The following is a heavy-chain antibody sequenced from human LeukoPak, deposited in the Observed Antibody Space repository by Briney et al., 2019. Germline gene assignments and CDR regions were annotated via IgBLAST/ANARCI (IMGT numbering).Heavy chain of an antibody. CDR3: ARVYGSGSYYFDY. CDR1: EFTFSIYA. CDR2: IYHSGST. V-gene: IGHV4-4*02. D-gene: IGHD3-10*01. J-gene: IGHJ4*02. Sequence: PGRSLRLSCAASEFTFSIYAMHWVRQPPGKGLEWIGEIYHSGSTNYNPSLKSRVTISVDKSKNQFSLKLSSVTAADTAVYYCARVYGSGSYYFDYWGQGTLVTVSS.